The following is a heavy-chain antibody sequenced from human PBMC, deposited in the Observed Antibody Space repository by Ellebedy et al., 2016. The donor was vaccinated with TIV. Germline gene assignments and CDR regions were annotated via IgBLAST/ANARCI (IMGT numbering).Heavy chain of an antibody. CDR3: SRRITMVRGVIRETYAFDI. V-gene: IGHV5-51*01. CDR2: IYPGDSDT. D-gene: IGHD3-10*01. CDR1: GYSFTSYW. J-gene: IGHJ3*02. Sequence: GESLKISCKGSGYSFTSYWIGWVRQVPGKGLEWMGIIYPGDSDTRYSPSFQGQVTISADKSISTAYLQWSSLKASETAMYYCSRRITMVRGVIRETYAFDIWGQGKMVTVSS.